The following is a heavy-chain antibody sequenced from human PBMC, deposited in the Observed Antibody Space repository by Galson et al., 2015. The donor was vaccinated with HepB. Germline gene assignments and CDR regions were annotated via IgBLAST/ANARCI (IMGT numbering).Heavy chain of an antibody. CDR2: ISYDGSNK. J-gene: IGHJ4*02. CDR1: GFTFSSYG. D-gene: IGHD3-3*01. CDR3: AKDHYDFWSGYSSFDY. V-gene: IGHV3-30*18. Sequence: SLRLSCAASGFTFSSYGMHWVRQAPGKGLEWVAVISYDGSNKYYADSVKGRFTISRDNSKNTLYLQMNSLRAEDTAVYYCAKDHYDFWSGYSSFDYWGQGTLVTVSS.